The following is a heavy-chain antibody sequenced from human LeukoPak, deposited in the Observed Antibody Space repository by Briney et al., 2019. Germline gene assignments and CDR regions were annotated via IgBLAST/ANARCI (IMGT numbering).Heavy chain of an antibody. Sequence: GGALRLSCAASGFTFSSYAMSWVRQAPGKGREGVSAIHWNGGRTGFGGSVKGRFIICGGKAKNSPYSQMNRLRAEDTALYYCARGPPVGARRHSAFDIWGQGTMVTVSS. CDR3: ARGPPVGARRHSAFDI. J-gene: IGHJ3*02. CDR1: GFTFSSYA. D-gene: IGHD1-26*01. V-gene: IGHV3-20*04. CDR2: IHWNGGRT.